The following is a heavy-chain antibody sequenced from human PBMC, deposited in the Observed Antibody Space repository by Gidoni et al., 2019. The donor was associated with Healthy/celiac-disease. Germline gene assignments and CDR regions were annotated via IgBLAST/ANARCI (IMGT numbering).Heavy chain of an antibody. J-gene: IGHJ6*02. D-gene: IGHD3-16*01. CDR3: AKGVYGMDV. V-gene: IGHV3-9*01. Sequence: EVQLVESGGGLVQPGRSLRLSCAASGFTFDDYAMHWVRQAPGKGLEWVSGISWNSGSIGYADSVKGRFTISRDNAKNSLYLQMNSLRAEDTALYYCAKGVYGMDVWGQGTTVTVSS. CDR2: ISWNSGSI. CDR1: GFTFDDYA.